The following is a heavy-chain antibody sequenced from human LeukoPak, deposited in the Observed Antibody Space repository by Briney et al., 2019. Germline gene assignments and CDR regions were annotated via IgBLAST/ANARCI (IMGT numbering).Heavy chain of an antibody. Sequence: PGGYLRLSCAASGFTFSSYGMHWLRQAPGKGLEWVAFIRYDGSNKYYADSVKGRFTISRDNSKNTLYLQMISLRDTDTAVYYCAKMQLKAGESDYWGQGTLVTVSS. CDR1: GFTFSSYG. D-gene: IGHD3-10*01. J-gene: IGHJ4*02. CDR3: AKMQLKAGESDY. CDR2: IRYDGSNK. V-gene: IGHV3-30*02.